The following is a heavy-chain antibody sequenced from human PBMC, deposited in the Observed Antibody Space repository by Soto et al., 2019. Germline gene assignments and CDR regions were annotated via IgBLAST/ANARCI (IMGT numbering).Heavy chain of an antibody. CDR2: IQSGGTT. Sequence: ESGGGLVQTGGSLRLSCAASGFTVSSKYMSWVRKAPGKGLEWVSLIQSGGTTYYADSVKGRFTLSRDSSKNMLHLQMASLRAEDTAVYDGARDDILGSGGSCDGVPVDVWGKGTTVTVSS. CDR3: ARDDILGSGGSCDGVPVDV. CDR1: GFTVSSKY. V-gene: IGHV3-66*01. D-gene: IGHD2-15*01. J-gene: IGHJ6*04.